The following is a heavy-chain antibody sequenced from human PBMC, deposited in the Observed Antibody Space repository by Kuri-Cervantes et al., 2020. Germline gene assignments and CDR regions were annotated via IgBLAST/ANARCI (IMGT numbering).Heavy chain of an antibody. CDR2: ISYDGSNK. Sequence: GGSLRLSCAASGFTFSSYGMHWVRQAPGKGLEWVAVISYDGSNKYYADSVKGRFTISRDNSKNTLYLQMNSLRAEDTAVYYCARARLVGYYYYYGMDVWGQGTTVTVSS. V-gene: IGHV3-30*03. D-gene: IGHD1-26*01. CDR3: ARARLVGYYYYYGMDV. CDR1: GFTFSSYG. J-gene: IGHJ6*02.